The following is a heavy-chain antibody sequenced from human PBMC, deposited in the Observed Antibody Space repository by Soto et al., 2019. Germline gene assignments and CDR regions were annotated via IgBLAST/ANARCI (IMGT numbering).Heavy chain of an antibody. Sequence: QVQLVESGGGVVQSGRSLRLSCAASGFTFSNYGMHWVRQAPGKGLEWVAVIWYDGSNKYYADSVKGRFTISRDNTKNMLYLQMNSLRAEAAAVYYWARARSGSREAFDIWGQGTMVTVSS. CDR1: GFTFSNYG. J-gene: IGHJ3*02. CDR3: ARARSGSREAFDI. D-gene: IGHD3-3*01. V-gene: IGHV3-33*01. CDR2: IWYDGSNK.